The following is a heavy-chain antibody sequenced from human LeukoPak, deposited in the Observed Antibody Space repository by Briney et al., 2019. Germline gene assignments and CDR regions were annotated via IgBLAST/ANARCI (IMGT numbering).Heavy chain of an antibody. CDR2: ISSSSYI. CDR1: GFTFSDYG. D-gene: IGHD2-2*01. V-gene: IGHV3-69-1*01. Sequence: PGGSLRLSCAASGFTFSDYGMHWVRQAPGKGLEWVSSISSSSYIYYADSVKGRFTISRDNAKNSLYLQMNSLRAEDTAVYYCAREGGYCSSTSCQNWFDPWGQGTLVTVSS. J-gene: IGHJ5*02. CDR3: AREGGYCSSTSCQNWFDP.